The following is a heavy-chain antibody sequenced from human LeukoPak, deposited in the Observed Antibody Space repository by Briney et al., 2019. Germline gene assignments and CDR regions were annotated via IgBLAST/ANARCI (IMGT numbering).Heavy chain of an antibody. CDR1: GYTFTSYY. CDR2: INPSGGST. CDR3: AGSSWYRCWFDP. D-gene: IGHD6-13*01. J-gene: IGHJ5*02. V-gene: IGHV1-46*01. Sequence: ASVKVSCKASGYTFTSYYMHWVRQAPGQGLEWMGIINPSGGSTSYAQKFQGRVTMTRDTSTSTVYMELSSLRSVDTAVYYCAGSSWYRCWFDPWGQGTLVTVSS.